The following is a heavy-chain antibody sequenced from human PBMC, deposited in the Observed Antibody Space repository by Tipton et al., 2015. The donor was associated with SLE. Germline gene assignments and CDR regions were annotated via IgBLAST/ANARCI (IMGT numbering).Heavy chain of an antibody. CDR1: GFNFSSHA. Sequence: SLRLSCAASGFNFSSHAMYWVRQAPGKGLEWVAVIAYPGSNKFYADSVKGRFTISRDNSQNTLYLQMNGLRAEDTAVYYCARDPLWVMVYAAAFDVWGQGTMVTVSS. CDR3: ARDPLWVMVYAAAFDV. D-gene: IGHD2-8*01. CDR2: IAYPGSNK. V-gene: IGHV3-30-3*01. J-gene: IGHJ3*01.